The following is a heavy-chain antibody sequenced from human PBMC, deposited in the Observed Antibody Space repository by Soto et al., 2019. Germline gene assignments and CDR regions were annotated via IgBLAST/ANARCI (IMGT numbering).Heavy chain of an antibody. CDR3: ARGVGQLLSNCFDP. V-gene: IGHV4-31*03. CDR2: IYYSGST. Sequence: PSETLSLTCTVSGGSISSGGYYWSWIRQHPGKGLEWIGYIYYSGSTYYNPSLKSRVTISVDTSKNQFSLKLSSVTAADTAVYYCARGVGQLLSNCFDPWGQGTLVTVSS. D-gene: IGHD2-2*01. J-gene: IGHJ5*02. CDR1: GGSISSGGYY.